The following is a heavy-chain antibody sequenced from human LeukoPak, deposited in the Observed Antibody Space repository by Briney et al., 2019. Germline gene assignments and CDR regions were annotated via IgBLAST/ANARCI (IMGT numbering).Heavy chain of an antibody. D-gene: IGHD3-10*01. CDR2: INTDGSST. V-gene: IGHV3-74*01. Sequence: PGGSLRLSCAVSGFTFKLYWMHWVRQAPGKGLVWVSRINTDGSSTSYADSVKGRFTISRDNAKNTLYLQMNSLRAEDTAVYYCARFYYGSGTGWFDPWGQGTTVTVSS. CDR1: GFTFKLYW. J-gene: IGHJ5*01. CDR3: ARFYYGSGTGWFDP.